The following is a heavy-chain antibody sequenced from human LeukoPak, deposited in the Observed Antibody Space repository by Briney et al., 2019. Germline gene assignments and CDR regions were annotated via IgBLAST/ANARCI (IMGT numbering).Heavy chain of an antibody. Sequence: SETLSLTRAVYGGSFSGYYWNWIRQPPGKGLEWIGEINHSGSTNYNPSLKSRVTISVDTSKNQFSLKLSSVTAADTAVYYCAREEDDGSQNYYYYGMDVWGQGTTVTVSS. V-gene: IGHV4-34*01. D-gene: IGHD5-24*01. CDR3: AREEDDGSQNYYYYGMDV. J-gene: IGHJ6*02. CDR2: INHSGST. CDR1: GGSFSGYY.